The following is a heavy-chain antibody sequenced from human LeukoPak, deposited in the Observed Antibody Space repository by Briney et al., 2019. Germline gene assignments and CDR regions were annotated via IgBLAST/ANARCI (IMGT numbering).Heavy chain of an antibody. Sequence: SETLSLTCTVSGGSISNYYWSWIRQSPGKGLEWIGYIYYTGNTNYNPSLESRVIISVDTSKNQFSLKLSSVTAADTALYFCARNFLRFFDWALVVLNFGGKG. J-gene: IGHJ6*03. CDR3: ARNFLRFFDWALVVLNF. CDR2: IYYTGNT. V-gene: IGHV4-59*12. D-gene: IGHD3-9*01. CDR1: GGSISNYY.